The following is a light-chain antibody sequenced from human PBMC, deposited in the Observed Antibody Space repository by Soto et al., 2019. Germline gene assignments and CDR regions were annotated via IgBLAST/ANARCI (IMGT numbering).Light chain of an antibody. J-gene: IGLJ1*01. Sequence: QSVLTQPASVSGSPGQSIAISCTGTSSDVGAYNAVSWYQQHPGRAPKLMIQDVSDRPSGVSNRFSGSKSGNTASLTISGLKAEDEADYYCSSYTSSSTYVLGTGTKLTVL. V-gene: IGLV2-14*03. CDR2: DVS. CDR1: SSDVGAYNA. CDR3: SSYTSSSTYV.